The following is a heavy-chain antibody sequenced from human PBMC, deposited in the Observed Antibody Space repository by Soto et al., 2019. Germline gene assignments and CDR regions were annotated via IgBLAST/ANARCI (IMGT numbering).Heavy chain of an antibody. CDR3: ARVFGQQLVPLYYYYGMDV. CDR2: ISSSSSTI. Sequence: GGSLRLSCAASGFTFSSYSMNWVRQAPGKGLEWVSYISSSSSTIYYADSVKGRFTISRDNAKNSLYLQMNSLRDEDTAVYYCARVFGQQLVPLYYYYGMDVWGQGTTVTVSS. V-gene: IGHV3-48*02. CDR1: GFTFSSYS. J-gene: IGHJ6*02. D-gene: IGHD6-13*01.